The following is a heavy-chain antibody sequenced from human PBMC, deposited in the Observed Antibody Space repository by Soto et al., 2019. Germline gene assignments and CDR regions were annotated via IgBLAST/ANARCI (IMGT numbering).Heavy chain of an antibody. CDR1: GYTXTSYY. J-gene: IGHJ3*02. D-gene: IGHD2-15*01. CDR2: INPSGGST. Sequence: SXNVSFLASGYTXTSYYMDLVRQAPGQGLEWIGIINPSGGSTSYAKKFQGRVTMTRDTATITVYMELRSLLSEDTAVYYCASTPAGGRDAFDIWGQGTIGTVS. V-gene: IGHV1-46*01. CDR3: ASTPAGGRDAFDI.